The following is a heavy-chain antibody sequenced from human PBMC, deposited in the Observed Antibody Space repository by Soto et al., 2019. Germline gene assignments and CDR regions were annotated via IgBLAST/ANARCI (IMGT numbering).Heavy chain of an antibody. CDR3: AHGLGPSIAAAGLFDH. Sequence: SGPTLVNPTQTLTLTCTFSGFSLSTSGVGVGWIRQPPGKALEWLALIYWNDDKRYSPSLKSRLTITKDTSKNQVVLTMTNMDPVDTATYYWAHGLGPSIAAAGLFDHWGQGTLVTVSS. D-gene: IGHD6-13*01. J-gene: IGHJ4*02. CDR1: GFSLSTSGVG. V-gene: IGHV2-5*01. CDR2: IYWNDDK.